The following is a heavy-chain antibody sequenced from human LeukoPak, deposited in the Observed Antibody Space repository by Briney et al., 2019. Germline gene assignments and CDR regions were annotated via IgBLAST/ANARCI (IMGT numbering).Heavy chain of an antibody. CDR3: AKQHRNPDCSSTSCSFDY. D-gene: IGHD2-2*01. CDR2: IYSGGST. Sequence: GGSLRLSCAASEFSVGSNYMTWVRQAPGKGLEWVSLIYSGGSTYYADSVKGRFTISRDNSKNTLYLQMNSLRAEDTAVYYCAKQHRNPDCSSTSCSFDYWGQGTLVTVSS. J-gene: IGHJ4*02. CDR1: EFSVGSNY. V-gene: IGHV3-66*04.